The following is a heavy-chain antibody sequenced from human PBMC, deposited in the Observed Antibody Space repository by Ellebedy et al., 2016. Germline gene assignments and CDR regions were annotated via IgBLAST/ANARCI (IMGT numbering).Heavy chain of an antibody. V-gene: IGHV3-74*01. D-gene: IGHD3-10*01. J-gene: IGHJ5*02. CDR2: INSDGSST. CDR3: VRDLTYYYGSGSYRDGFDP. Sequence: GGSLRLSCAASGFTFSSYWMHWVRQAPGKGLVWVSYINSDGSSTTYADSVKGRFTISRDNSKNSLYLQMNNLRAEDTAVYYCVRDLTYYYGSGSYRDGFDPWGQGTLVTVSS. CDR1: GFTFSSYW.